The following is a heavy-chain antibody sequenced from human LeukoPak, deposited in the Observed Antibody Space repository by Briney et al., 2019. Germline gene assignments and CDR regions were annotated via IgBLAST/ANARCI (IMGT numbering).Heavy chain of an antibody. D-gene: IGHD6-19*01. Sequence: GASVKVSCKASGYTFTSYDINWVRQATGQGLEWMGWMNPNSGNTGYAQKFQGRVTMTRNTSISTAYMELSSLRSEDTAVYYCARALWAVAVPQGYWGQGTLVTVSS. CDR2: MNPNSGNT. CDR3: ARALWAVAVPQGY. J-gene: IGHJ4*02. V-gene: IGHV1-8*01. CDR1: GYTFTSYD.